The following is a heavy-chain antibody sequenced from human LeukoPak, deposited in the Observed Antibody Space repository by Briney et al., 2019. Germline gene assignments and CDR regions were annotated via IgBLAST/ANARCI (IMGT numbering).Heavy chain of an antibody. D-gene: IGHD2-15*01. J-gene: IGHJ4*02. CDR2: INHSGST. V-gene: IGHV4-34*01. Sequence: PSETLSLTCAVYGGSFSGYYWSWIRQPPGKGLEWIGEINHSGSTNYNPSLKSRVTISVDTSKNQFSLKLSSVTAADTAVYYCAGGGGPFDYWGQGTLVTVSS. CDR1: GGSFSGYY. CDR3: AGGGGPFDY.